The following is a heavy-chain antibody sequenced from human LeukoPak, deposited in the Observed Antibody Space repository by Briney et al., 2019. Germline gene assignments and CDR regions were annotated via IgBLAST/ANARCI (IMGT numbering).Heavy chain of an antibody. V-gene: IGHV3-23*01. CDR1: GFTFSSYG. J-gene: IGHJ4*02. CDR3: AKVPYYYDSSGYRPFDY. CDR2: ISGSGGST. Sequence: GGSLRLSCAASGFTFSSYGMSWVRQAPGKGLEWVSAISGSGGSTYYADSVKGRFTISRDNSKNTLYLQMNSLRAEDTAVYYCAKVPYYYDSSGYRPFDYWGQGTLVTVSS. D-gene: IGHD3-22*01.